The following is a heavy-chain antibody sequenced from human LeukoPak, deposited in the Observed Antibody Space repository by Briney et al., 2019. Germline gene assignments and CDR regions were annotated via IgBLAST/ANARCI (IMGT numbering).Heavy chain of an antibody. CDR2: IKEDGSEK. D-gene: IGHD6-13*01. J-gene: IGHJ4*02. CDR1: GFSFSNYW. Sequence: GGSLSLSCAASGFSFSNYWMSWVRQAPEKGLEWVANIKEDGSEKYYVDSVKGRFTISRDNARNSLYLQMNSLRAEDTAVYYCASGRQLGYWGQGTLVTVSS. CDR3: ASGRQLGY. V-gene: IGHV3-7*01.